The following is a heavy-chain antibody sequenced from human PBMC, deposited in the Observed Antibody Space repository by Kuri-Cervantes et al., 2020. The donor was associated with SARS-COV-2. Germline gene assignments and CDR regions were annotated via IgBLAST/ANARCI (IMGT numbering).Heavy chain of an antibody. V-gene: IGHV4-34*01. Sequence: ESLKISCGVYGGSFSNFHWNWVRQPPGKGLEWIGEINYSGTTNYNPSLKSRVTISVDTSKNQFSLNLTSVTAADTAVYYCARLRRHNNGWFATGYYMDVWGKGTTVTV. CDR3: ARLRRHNNGWFATGYYMDV. J-gene: IGHJ6*03. CDR2: INYSGTT. D-gene: IGHD6-19*01. CDR1: GGSFSNFH.